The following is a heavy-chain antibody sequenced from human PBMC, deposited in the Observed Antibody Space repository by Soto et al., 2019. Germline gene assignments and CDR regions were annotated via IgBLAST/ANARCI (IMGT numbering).Heavy chain of an antibody. CDR3: ARTYCSGGSCYIYYYYYGMDV. Sequence: GGSLRLSCAASGFTFSSYGMHWVRQAPGKGLERVSAISGSGGSTYYADSVKGRFTISRDNSKNTLYLQMNSLRAEDTAVYYCARTYCSGGSCYIYYYYYGMDVWGQGTTVTVSS. V-gene: IGHV3-23*01. J-gene: IGHJ6*02. CDR1: GFTFSSYG. CDR2: ISGSGGST. D-gene: IGHD2-15*01.